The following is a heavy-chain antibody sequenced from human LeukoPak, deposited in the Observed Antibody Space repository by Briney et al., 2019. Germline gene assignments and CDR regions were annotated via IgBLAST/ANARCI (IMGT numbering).Heavy chain of an antibody. J-gene: IGHJ5*02. CDR2: IYYSGST. CDR3: ARQGDPYNWFDP. Sequence: SETLSLTCTVSGGSIRSSSYYWGWIRQPPGKGLEWIGTIYYSGSTYFNPPLKSRVTISVDTSQNQFSLKVSSVTAADTAVYYCARQGDPYNWFDPWGQGTLVTVSS. V-gene: IGHV4-39*01. CDR1: GGSIRSSSYY.